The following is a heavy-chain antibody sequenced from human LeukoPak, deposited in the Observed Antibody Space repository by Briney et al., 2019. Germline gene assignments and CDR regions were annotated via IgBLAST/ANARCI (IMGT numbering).Heavy chain of an antibody. J-gene: IGHJ5*02. CDR1: GGSISSYY. CDR3: ARAELLNWFDP. D-gene: IGHD1-26*01. Sequence: SETLSLTCTVSGGSISSYYWSWIRQPPGKGLEWIGYIYTSGSTNYNPPLKSRVAISVDTSKNQFSLKLSSVTAADTAVYYCARAELLNWFDPWGQGTLVTVSS. V-gene: IGHV4-4*09. CDR2: IYTSGST.